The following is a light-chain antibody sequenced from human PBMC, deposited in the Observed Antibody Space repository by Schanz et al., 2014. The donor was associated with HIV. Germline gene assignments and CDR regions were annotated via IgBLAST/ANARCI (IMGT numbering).Light chain of an antibody. Sequence: QSALTQPPSASGSPGQSVTISCTGTTSDIGNHDFVSWYQQHPGKAPKLMIYDVTKRPSGVPARFSGSKSGNTASLTVSGLQAEDEATYYCQSYDTSLSDSGVFGGGTKLTVL. CDR2: DVT. CDR1: TSDIGNHDF. J-gene: IGLJ2*01. V-gene: IGLV2-8*01. CDR3: QSYDTSLSDSGV.